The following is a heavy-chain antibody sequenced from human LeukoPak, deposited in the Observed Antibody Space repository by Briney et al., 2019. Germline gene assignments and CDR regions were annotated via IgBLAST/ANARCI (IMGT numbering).Heavy chain of an antibody. CDR2: INSDGSST. CDR3: ASALGGQGGH. CDR1: GFTFNSYW. D-gene: IGHD1-26*01. J-gene: IGHJ4*02. Sequence: GGPVRLSCAASGFTFNSYWMHWVRQAPGKGLVWVSRINSDGSSTSYADSVKGRFTISRDNAKNTLFLQMNSLRADDTAVYYCASALGGQGGHWGQGTLVTVSS. V-gene: IGHV3-74*01.